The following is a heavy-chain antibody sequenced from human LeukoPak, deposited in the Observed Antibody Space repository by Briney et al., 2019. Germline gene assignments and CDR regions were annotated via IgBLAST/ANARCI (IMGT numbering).Heavy chain of an antibody. CDR3: ARVRSGYSHENYFDY. J-gene: IGHJ4*02. V-gene: IGHV3-48*03. CDR2: ISGSSSTI. D-gene: IGHD5-18*01. CDR1: GFTFSNYE. Sequence: GGSLRLSCAASGFTFSNYEMNWVRQAPGKGLEWVSYISGSSSTIYYADSVKGRFTISRDNAKDSLYLQMNSLRAEDTAVYYCARVRSGYSHENYFDYWGQGTLVTVSS.